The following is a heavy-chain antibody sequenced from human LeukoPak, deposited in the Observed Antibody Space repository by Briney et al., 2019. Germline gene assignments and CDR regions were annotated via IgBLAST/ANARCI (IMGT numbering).Heavy chain of an antibody. J-gene: IGHJ4*02. CDR2: IDYSGGST. Sequence: PGGSLRLSCTAAGFTLSSYEMSWIRQAPGKGLEWVSSIDYSGGSTYYADSVKGRFTISRDNSKNTLYLQLNSLRAEDTAVYYCAKDTGQLRWGQGTLVTVSS. CDR3: AKDTGQLR. CDR1: GFTLSSYE. D-gene: IGHD2-2*01. V-gene: IGHV3-23*01.